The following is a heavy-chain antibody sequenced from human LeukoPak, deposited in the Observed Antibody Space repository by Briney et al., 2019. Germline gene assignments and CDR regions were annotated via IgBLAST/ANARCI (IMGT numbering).Heavy chain of an antibody. Sequence: PGGSLRLSCAASGFTFSSYSMNWVRQAPGEGLAWVSRIHGDGGLTNYADSVKGRFTISRDNAKNTLYLQMSSLRAEDTAVYYCVRWDILTGSGDSWGQGTLVSVSS. D-gene: IGHD3-9*01. CDR1: GFTFSSYS. CDR2: IHGDGGLT. CDR3: VRWDILTGSGDS. V-gene: IGHV3-74*01. J-gene: IGHJ4*02.